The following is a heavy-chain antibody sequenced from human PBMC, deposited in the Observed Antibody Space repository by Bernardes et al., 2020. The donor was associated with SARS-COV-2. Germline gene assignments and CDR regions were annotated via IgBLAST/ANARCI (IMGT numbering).Heavy chain of an antibody. V-gene: IGHV4-4*09. Sequence: SETLSLTCNISGDSISDYYWTWIRQPPGKGLEWIGYISNTGRPNYNPSLENRVTMSVDTSTNHFSLKVTSVTAADTAVYYCACMVRETYFHPWGPGTLVTVSS. D-gene: IGHD3-10*01. CDR3: ACMVRETYFHP. CDR2: ISNTGRP. CDR1: GDSISDYY. J-gene: IGHJ5*01.